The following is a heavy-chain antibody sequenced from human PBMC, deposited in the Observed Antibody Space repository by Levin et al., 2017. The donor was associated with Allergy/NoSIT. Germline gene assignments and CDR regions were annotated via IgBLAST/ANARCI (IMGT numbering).Heavy chain of an antibody. V-gene: IGHV4-39*01. CDR3: GRRGGSGWHGGFDY. CDR1: GGSITITSYY. D-gene: IGHD6-19*01. J-gene: IGHJ4*02. CDR2: IYFSGST. Sequence: SETLSLICSVSGGSITITSYYWVWIRHPPGKGLEWIGNIYFSGSTYYSPSLKSRVTISVDTSKNQFSLILTPVTAADTAVYYCGRRGGSGWHGGFDYWGQGTLVTVSS.